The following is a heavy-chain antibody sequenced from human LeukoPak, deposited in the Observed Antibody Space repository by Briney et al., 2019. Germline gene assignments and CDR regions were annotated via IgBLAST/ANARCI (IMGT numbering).Heavy chain of an antibody. CDR3: ARDSEAYGMDV. Sequence: GGSLRLSCAASGFTFSSYSMNWVRQAPGKGLEWVSSISSSSSYIYYAQSVKGRFTISRDNAKNSLYLQMNSPRAEDTAVYYCARDSEAYGMDVWGQGTTVTVSS. CDR2: ISSSSSYI. J-gene: IGHJ6*02. D-gene: IGHD1-26*01. CDR1: GFTFSSYS. V-gene: IGHV3-21*01.